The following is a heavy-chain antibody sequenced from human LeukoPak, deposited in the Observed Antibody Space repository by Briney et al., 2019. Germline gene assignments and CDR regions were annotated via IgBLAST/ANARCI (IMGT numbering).Heavy chain of an antibody. CDR1: GFTFSHFW. V-gene: IGHV3-7*01. CDR3: AREDGYCIGGNCYSYFDS. D-gene: IGHD2-15*01. CDR2: IKKTGSET. Sequence: GGSLRLSCAASGFTFSHFWMSWVRQAPGKGLEWVAYIKKTGSETYYVDSVKGRFTITRDNTRSSLFLQMYSLRAEDTAVYFCAREDGYCIGGNCYSYFDSWGQGTLVTVSS. J-gene: IGHJ4*02.